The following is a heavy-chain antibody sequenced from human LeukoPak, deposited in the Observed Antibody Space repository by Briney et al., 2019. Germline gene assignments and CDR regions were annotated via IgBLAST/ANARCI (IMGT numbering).Heavy chain of an antibody. CDR2: KSYDGINK. CDR3: ARDYYYGSGSYIPFDY. D-gene: IGHD3-10*01. CDR1: GFSFSSYG. Sequence: PGGSLRLCWAGSGFSFSSYGIHWVRQAPGKGLEWVAVKSYDGINKYYGDSVKRRFTISRDNSKNTLYLRRNSLRAEDTAVYFCARDYYYGSGSYIPFDYWGQGTPVTVSS. J-gene: IGHJ4*02. V-gene: IGHV3-30*03.